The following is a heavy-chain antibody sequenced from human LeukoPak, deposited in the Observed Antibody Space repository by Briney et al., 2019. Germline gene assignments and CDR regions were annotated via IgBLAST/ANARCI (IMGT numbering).Heavy chain of an antibody. CDR3: ARALRQQLVTGWFDP. J-gene: IGHJ5*02. CDR1: GGSISSYY. CDR2: IHSSGGT. Sequence: SETLSLTCTVSGGSISSYYWSWIRQPPGKGLEWIGYIHSSGGTYYNPSLKSRVTISVDTSKNQFSLRLTSVTAADTAVYYCARALRQQLVTGWFDPWGQGTLVTVSS. D-gene: IGHD6-13*01. V-gene: IGHV4-59*01.